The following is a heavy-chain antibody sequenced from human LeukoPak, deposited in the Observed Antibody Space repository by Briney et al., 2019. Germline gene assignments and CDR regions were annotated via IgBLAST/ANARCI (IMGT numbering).Heavy chain of an antibody. CDR3: ARVAQREYYDILTGYYTYFDY. CDR1: GFTFSSYG. Sequence: PGGSLRLSCAASGFTFSSYGMHWVRQAPGKGLEWVAVISYDGSNKYYADSVKGRFTISRDNSKNTLYLQMNSLRSDDTAVYYCARVAQREYYDILTGYYTYFDYWGQGTLVTVSS. CDR2: ISYDGSNK. V-gene: IGHV3-30*03. J-gene: IGHJ4*02. D-gene: IGHD3-9*01.